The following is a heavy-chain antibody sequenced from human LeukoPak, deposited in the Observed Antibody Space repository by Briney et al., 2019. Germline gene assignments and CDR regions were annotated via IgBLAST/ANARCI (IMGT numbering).Heavy chain of an antibody. V-gene: IGHV3-30*18. J-gene: IGHJ5*02. CDR2: ISYDGSNK. CDR3: AKTPYYDILTGYASP. Sequence: GGSLRLSCAASGFTFSSYGMHWVRQAPGKGLEWVAVISYDGSNKYYAGSVKGRFTISRDNSKNTLYLQMNSLRAEDTAVYYCAKTPYYDILTGYASPWGQGTLVTVSS. CDR1: GFTFSSYG. D-gene: IGHD3-9*01.